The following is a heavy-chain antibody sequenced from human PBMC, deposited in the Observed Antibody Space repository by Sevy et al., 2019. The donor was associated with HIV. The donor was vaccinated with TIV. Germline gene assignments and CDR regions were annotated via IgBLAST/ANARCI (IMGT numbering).Heavy chain of an antibody. D-gene: IGHD2-21*01. CDR2: MWYDGNNK. V-gene: IGHV3-33*01. J-gene: IGHJ4*02. CDR3: ARGPSLIVAGAAGYLDY. CDR1: GFTFSNFG. Sequence: GGSLRLSCTASGFTFSNFGIHWVRQAPGKGLQWVALMWYDGNNKYYADSVKGRFTISRDSSKNTVYLQMNNLRAEDKAMHYCARGPSLIVAGAAGYLDYWGQGTLVTVSS.